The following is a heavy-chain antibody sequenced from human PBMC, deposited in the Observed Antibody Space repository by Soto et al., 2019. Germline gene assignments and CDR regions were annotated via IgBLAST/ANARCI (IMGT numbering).Heavy chain of an antibody. Sequence: GGSLRLSCTASGLPHSNFAMMWVRQARGKGLECVSGIYGSGRGIEYADSVKGRFTISRDNSKNTVYLQMTDLRADDTAVYYCAKDAVYNDGLWLMDHWGQGTQVTVSS. J-gene: IGHJ4*02. D-gene: IGHD3-16*01. CDR3: AKDAVYNDGLWLMDH. CDR2: IYGSGRGI. V-gene: IGHV3-23*05. CDR1: GLPHSNFA.